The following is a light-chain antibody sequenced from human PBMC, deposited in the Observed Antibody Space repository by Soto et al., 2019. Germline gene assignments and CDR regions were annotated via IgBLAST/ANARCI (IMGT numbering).Light chain of an antibody. Sequence: QSVLTQPPSVSGAPGQRVTISCTGSSSNIGAGYDVHWYQQLPGRAPKLLIYGNTNRPAGVPDRFSGSKSGTAASLASTGLQAEDEADYCCLSFDSRLSVVFGGGTKLTVL. CDR2: GNT. J-gene: IGLJ2*01. CDR1: SSNIGAGYD. V-gene: IGLV1-40*01. CDR3: LSFDSRLSVV.